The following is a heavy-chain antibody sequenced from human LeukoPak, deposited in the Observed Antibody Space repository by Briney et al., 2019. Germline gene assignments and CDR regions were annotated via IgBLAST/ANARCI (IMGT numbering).Heavy chain of an antibody. CDR3: ARESGSYYPKYCFDY. CDR2: ISSSSSYI. D-gene: IGHD1-26*01. CDR1: GFTFSNFD. V-gene: IGHV3-21*01. Sequence: GGSLRLSCAASGFTFSNFDMDWVRQAPGKGLEWVSSISSSSSYIYYADSVKGRFTISRDNAKNSLYLQMNSLRAEDTAVYYCARESGSYYPKYCFDYWGQGTLVTVSS. J-gene: IGHJ4*02.